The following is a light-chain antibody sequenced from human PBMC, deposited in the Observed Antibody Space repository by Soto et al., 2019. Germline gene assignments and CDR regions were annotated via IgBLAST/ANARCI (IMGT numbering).Light chain of an antibody. CDR1: QTISRN. J-gene: IGKJ4*01. V-gene: IGKV3-15*01. CDR3: QQYRNWPLT. Sequence: EIVMTQSPPTLSVSPGERATLSCRASQTISRNLAWYQQRPGQAPRLLMFGASTRAPGIPARFSGSGSGTEFTLTIDSLQSDDFAVYLCQQYRNWPLTFGGGTKVDIK. CDR2: GAS.